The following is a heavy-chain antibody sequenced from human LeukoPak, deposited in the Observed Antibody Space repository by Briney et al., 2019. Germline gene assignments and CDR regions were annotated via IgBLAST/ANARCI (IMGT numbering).Heavy chain of an antibody. J-gene: IGHJ4*02. Sequence: SVKVSCKASGGTFSSYAISWVRQAPGQGLEWMGGIIPIFGTANYAQKFQGRVTITTDESTSTAYMELSSLRSEDTAVYYCARDRSGYYDYFDYWGQGTLVTVSS. D-gene: IGHD3-22*01. CDR3: ARDRSGYYDYFDY. CDR2: IIPIFGTA. V-gene: IGHV1-69*05. CDR1: GGTFSSYA.